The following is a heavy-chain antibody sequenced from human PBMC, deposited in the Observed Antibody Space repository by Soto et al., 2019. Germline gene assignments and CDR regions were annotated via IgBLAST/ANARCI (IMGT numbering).Heavy chain of an antibody. Sequence: GESLKISCKGSGYSFTSYWISWVRQMAGKGLEWMGRIDPSDSYTNYSPSFQGHVTISADKSISTAYLQWSSLKASDTAMYYCARVGGGDYRGGDYWGQGTLVTVSS. D-gene: IGHD2-21*02. J-gene: IGHJ4*02. CDR2: IDPSDSYT. V-gene: IGHV5-10-1*01. CDR1: GYSFTSYW. CDR3: ARVGGGDYRGGDY.